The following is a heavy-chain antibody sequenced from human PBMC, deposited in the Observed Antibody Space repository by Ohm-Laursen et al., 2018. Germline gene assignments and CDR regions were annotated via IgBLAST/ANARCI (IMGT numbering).Heavy chain of an antibody. V-gene: IGHV3-23*01. CDR3: AQTWAEVGPRGEYSQH. J-gene: IGHJ1*01. D-gene: IGHD3/OR15-3a*01. Sequence: SLRLSCSASGFTFSNYAMSWVRQAPGKGLEFVSAISGSGLNTYYADSVKGRYTISRDNSKNTHYLQMNRLSAEDTAVYYCAQTWAEVGPRGEYSQHWGQGTLVTVSS. CDR1: GFTFSNYA. CDR2: ISGSGLNT.